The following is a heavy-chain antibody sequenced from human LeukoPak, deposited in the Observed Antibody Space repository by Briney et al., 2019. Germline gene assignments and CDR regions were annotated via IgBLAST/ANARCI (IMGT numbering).Heavy chain of an antibody. CDR3: GRLNLPAVSGAFDY. V-gene: IGHV4-4*07. J-gene: IGHJ4*02. CDR1: GGSISTYY. D-gene: IGHD2-2*01. Sequence: AETLSLTCTVSGGSISTYYWSWIRQPAGKGLEWIGRIHSSGTTHYNPSLRSRVTLSIDTSKNQFSLKLSSVTAADTAVYYCGRLNLPAVSGAFDYWGQGTLVTVSS. CDR2: IHSSGTT.